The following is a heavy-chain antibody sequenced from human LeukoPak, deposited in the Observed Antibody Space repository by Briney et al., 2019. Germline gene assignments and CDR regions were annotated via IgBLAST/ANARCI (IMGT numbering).Heavy chain of an antibody. CDR3: ARDRCSGGSCYSGFDY. D-gene: IGHD2-15*01. CDR1: GYTFTSYA. V-gene: IGHV1-3*01. J-gene: IGHJ4*02. CDR2: INAGNGNT. Sequence: ASVKVSCKASGYTFTSYAMHWVRQAPGQRLEWMGWINAGNGNTKYSQKFQGRVTITRDTSASTAYMELSSLRSEDTAVYYCARDRCSGGSCYSGFDYWGQGTLVTVSS.